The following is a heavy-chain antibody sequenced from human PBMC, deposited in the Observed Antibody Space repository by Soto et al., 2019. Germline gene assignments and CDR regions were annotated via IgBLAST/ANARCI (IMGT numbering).Heavy chain of an antibody. CDR3: ASAYGDYFDY. Sequence: QVQLVQSGAEVKKPGASVKVSCKASGYTFTGYYMHWVRQAPGQGLEWMGWINPNSGGTNYAQKFQGRVTITADESTSTAYMELSSLRSEDTAVYYCASAYGDYFDYWGQGTLVTVSS. J-gene: IGHJ4*02. CDR2: INPNSGGT. V-gene: IGHV1-2*02. CDR1: GYTFTGYY. D-gene: IGHD4-17*01.